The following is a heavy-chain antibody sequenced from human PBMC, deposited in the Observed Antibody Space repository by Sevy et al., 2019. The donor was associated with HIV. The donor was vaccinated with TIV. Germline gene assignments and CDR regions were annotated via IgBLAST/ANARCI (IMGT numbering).Heavy chain of an antibody. Sequence: ASVKVSCKASGYTFTGYYMHWVRQAPGQGLEWMGWINPNSGGTNYSQKFQGRVTMTRDTSISTAYMELSRLRSDDTAVYYCARTPNDSSVYYFDYWGQGTLVTVSS. CDR2: INPNSGGT. CDR1: GYTFTGYY. V-gene: IGHV1-2*02. J-gene: IGHJ4*02. CDR3: ARTPNDSSVYYFDY. D-gene: IGHD3-22*01.